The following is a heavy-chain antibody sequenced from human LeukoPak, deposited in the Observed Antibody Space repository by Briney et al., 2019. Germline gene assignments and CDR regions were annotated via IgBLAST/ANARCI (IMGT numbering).Heavy chain of an antibody. Sequence: SETLSLTCAVYGGSFSGYYWSWIRQPPGKGLEWIGEINHSGSTNYNPSLKSRVTISVDTSKNQFSLKLSSVTAADTAVYYCVSWSEMATINYWGQGTLVTVSS. V-gene: IGHV4-34*01. CDR2: INHSGST. J-gene: IGHJ4*02. D-gene: IGHD5-24*01. CDR3: VSWSEMATINY. CDR1: GGSFSGYY.